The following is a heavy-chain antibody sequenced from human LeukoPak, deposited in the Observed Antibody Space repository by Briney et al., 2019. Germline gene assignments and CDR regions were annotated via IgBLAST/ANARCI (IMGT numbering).Heavy chain of an antibody. D-gene: IGHD3-22*01. CDR2: IYYSVSP. Sequence: SETLSLTCTVSGASIRSSYWSWIRQPPGKGLELIGYIYYSVSPNYNPSLKSRVTISLDTSKNQFSLKLSSVTAADTAVYYCAGGYEWFDPWGQGTLATVSS. CDR1: GASIRSSY. J-gene: IGHJ5*02. V-gene: IGHV4-59*01. CDR3: AGGYEWFDP.